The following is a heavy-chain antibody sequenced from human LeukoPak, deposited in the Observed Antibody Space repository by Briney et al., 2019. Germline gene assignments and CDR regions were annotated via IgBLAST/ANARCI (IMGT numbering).Heavy chain of an antibody. J-gene: IGHJ1*01. D-gene: IGHD4-17*01. CDR2: IRSKAYGGTT. CDR3: TRDRTTVTIAYFQH. Sequence: PGGSLRLSCTASGFTFGDYAMSWFRQAPGKGLEWVGFIRSKAYGGTTEYAASVKGRFTISRDDSKSIAYLQMNNLKTEDTAVYYCTRDRTTVTIAYFQHWGQGTLVTVSS. V-gene: IGHV3-49*03. CDR1: GFTFGDYA.